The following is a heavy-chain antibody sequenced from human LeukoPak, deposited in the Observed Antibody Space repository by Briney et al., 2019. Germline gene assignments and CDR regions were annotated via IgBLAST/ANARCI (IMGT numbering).Heavy chain of an antibody. CDR3: AKALWGPSCCYCVDY. J-gene: IGHJ4*02. CDR2: ISGSGSST. D-gene: IGHD2-2*01. CDR1: GFTFCGYA. V-gene: IGHV3-23*01. Sequence: GGSLRLSCAASGFTFCGYAVSWVRQAAGKGLGWGSAISGSGSSTYYADPVKGRFPIARDNSKTTLYLQMNSLRAEATAVYYCAKALWGPSCCYCVDYWGQGTLLTVSS.